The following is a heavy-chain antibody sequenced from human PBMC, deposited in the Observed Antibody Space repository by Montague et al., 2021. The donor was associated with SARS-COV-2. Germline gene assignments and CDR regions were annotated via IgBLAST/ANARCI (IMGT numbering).Heavy chain of an antibody. D-gene: IGHD7-27*01. J-gene: IGHJ4*02. V-gene: IGHV4-59*08. CDR1: GGSISSSY. CDR3: ARPANWDWYYFDY. CDR2: SYHYGSA. Sequence: SETLSLTCSVSGGSISSSYWSWIRQPPGKGLEWIGYSYHYGSAKYNPSLKSRVTISVDTSKNQFSLKLSSVTAVATAVFYCARPANWDWYYFDYWGQGTLVTVSS.